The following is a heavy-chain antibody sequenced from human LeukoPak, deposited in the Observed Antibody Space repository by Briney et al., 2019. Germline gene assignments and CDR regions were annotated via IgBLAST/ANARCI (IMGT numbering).Heavy chain of an antibody. CDR2: ISGSGGST. J-gene: IGHJ4*02. CDR3: AKHHYSSSRDYFDY. CDR1: GFTLSSYA. Sequence: GGSLRLSCAASGFTLSSYAMTWVRQAPGKGLEWVSVISGSGGSTNYADSVKGRFIISRDNSRNTLFLQMNSLRAEDTAVYYCAKHHYSSSRDYFDYWGQGTLVTVSS. V-gene: IGHV3-23*01. D-gene: IGHD6-13*01.